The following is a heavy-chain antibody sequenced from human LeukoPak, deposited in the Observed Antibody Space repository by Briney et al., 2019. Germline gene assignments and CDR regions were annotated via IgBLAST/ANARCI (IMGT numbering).Heavy chain of an antibody. CDR1: GFMFSNYG. CDR2: ILYDGSKT. Sequence: PGGSLRLSCAGTGFMFSNYGMHWVRQAPGKGLEWVAFILYDGSKTFRAASVKGRFTISRDNSKKTVSLQANSLRAEDTAVYYCAKDRTALAADGINYHYYYYGVDVWGQGTTVTVSS. D-gene: IGHD6-25*01. V-gene: IGHV3-30*02. CDR3: AKDRTALAADGINYHYYYYGVDV. J-gene: IGHJ6*02.